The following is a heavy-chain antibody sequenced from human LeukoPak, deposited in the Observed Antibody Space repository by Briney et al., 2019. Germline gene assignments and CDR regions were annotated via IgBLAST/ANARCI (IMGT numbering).Heavy chain of an antibody. Sequence: GASAKVSCKASGYTFTTYEIIWVRQAPGQGLEWMGWINTRNGNANYAHQLQGGVTMTTDTSTSTSYMELASLRFDDTAIYYCARNHLGLGLWGQGTLVTVSS. CDR3: ARNHLGLGL. J-gene: IGHJ4*02. CDR2: INTRNGNA. V-gene: IGHV1-18*01. CDR1: GYTFTTYE. D-gene: IGHD3-16*01.